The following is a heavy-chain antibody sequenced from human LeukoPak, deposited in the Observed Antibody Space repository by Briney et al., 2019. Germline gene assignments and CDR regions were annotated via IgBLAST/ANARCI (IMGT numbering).Heavy chain of an antibody. CDR2: IYHSGST. CDR3: ASRVVVAATIDAFDI. D-gene: IGHD2-15*01. V-gene: IGHV4-4*02. Sequence: PSQTLSLTCAVSGGSISSSNWWSWVRQPPGKGLEWIGEIYHSGSTNYNPSLKSRVTISVDKSKNQFSLKLSSVTAADTAVYYCASRVVVAATIDAFDIWGQGTMVTVSS. J-gene: IGHJ3*02. CDR1: GGSISSSNW.